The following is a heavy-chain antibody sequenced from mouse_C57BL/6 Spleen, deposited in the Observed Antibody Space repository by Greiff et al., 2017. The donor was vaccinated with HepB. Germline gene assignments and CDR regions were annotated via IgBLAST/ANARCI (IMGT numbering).Heavy chain of an antibody. V-gene: IGHV1-50*01. Sequence: QVQLQQSGAELVKPGASVKLSCKASGYTFTSYWMQWVKQRPGQGLEWIGEIDPSDSYTNYNQKFKGKATLTVDTSSSTAYMQLSSLTSEDSAVYYCARLDYEGFAYWGQGTLVTVSA. J-gene: IGHJ3*01. CDR2: IDPSDSYT. CDR3: ARLDYEGFAY. CDR1: GYTFTSYW. D-gene: IGHD2-4*01.